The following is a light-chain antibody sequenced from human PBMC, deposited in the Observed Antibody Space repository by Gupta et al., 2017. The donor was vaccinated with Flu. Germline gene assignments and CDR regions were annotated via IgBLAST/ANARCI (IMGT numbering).Light chain of an antibody. CDR2: CAS. Sequence: TPSLSAAVGASVTITRRQSDDSSYLEWYQQKPVQTPQLLIYCASNRAAGVPDRFSGSGSGTDLTLTISRLEPEDFVVYYCRQEGRSPTTFGQGTKVEIK. J-gene: IGKJ1*01. CDR3: RQEGRSPTT. CDR1: QSDDSSY. V-gene: IGKV3-20*01.